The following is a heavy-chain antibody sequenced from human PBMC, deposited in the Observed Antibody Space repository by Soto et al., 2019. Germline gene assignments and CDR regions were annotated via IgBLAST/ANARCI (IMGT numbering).Heavy chain of an antibody. CDR1: GFTVSSNY. D-gene: IGHD2-15*01. CDR2: IQSGGRT. V-gene: IGHV3-66*01. Sequence: EVQLVESGGGLVQPGGSLRLSCAASGFTVSSNYMTWVRQAPGKGLEWVSLIQSGGRTYYAGSVKGRFTISRDNSKNTLFLRMNSLRVADTAVYYCARDDVHWSGGRCYGVPMDVWGKETTVTVSS. CDR3: ARDDVHWSGGRCYGVPMDV. J-gene: IGHJ6*03.